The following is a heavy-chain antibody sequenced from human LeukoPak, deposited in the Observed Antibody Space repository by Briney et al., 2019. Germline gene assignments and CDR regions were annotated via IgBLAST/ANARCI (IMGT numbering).Heavy chain of an antibody. Sequence: PGGSLRLSCAASGFTFSSYAMSWVRQAPGKGLEWVSAISGSGGSTYYADSVKGRFTLSRDHSKNTLYLQMNSLRAEDTAVYYCARVDYYDSSGYHYSYYMDVWGKGTTVTVSS. CDR2: ISGSGGST. CDR1: GFTFSSYA. CDR3: ARVDYYDSSGYHYSYYMDV. J-gene: IGHJ6*03. D-gene: IGHD3-22*01. V-gene: IGHV3-23*01.